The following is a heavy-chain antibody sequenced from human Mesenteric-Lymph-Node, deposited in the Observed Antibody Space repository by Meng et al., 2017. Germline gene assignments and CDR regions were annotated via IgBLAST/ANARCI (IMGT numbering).Heavy chain of an antibody. CDR1: GYTFTSYG. V-gene: IGHV1-18*01. D-gene: IGHD3-10*01. CDR3: ARGRFGENGY. Sequence: HVQLVQSGTEVKNPGASVKVSCKASGYTFTSYGISWVRQAPGQGLEWMGWISVHYGNTNYAQKFQGRVTMSTDTSTSTIYMELRSLRTDDTAVYYCARGRFGENGYWGQGTLVTVSS. CDR2: ISVHYGNT. J-gene: IGHJ4*02.